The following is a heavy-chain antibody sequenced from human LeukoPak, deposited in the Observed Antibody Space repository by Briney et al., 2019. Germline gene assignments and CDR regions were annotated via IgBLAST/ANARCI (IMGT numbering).Heavy chain of an antibody. CDR2: IIPIFGTA. CDR3: ARETPDYSNSHYYYGMDV. V-gene: IGHV1-69*13. CDR1: GGTFSSYA. Sequence: PEASVKVSCKASGGTFSSYAISWVRQAPGQGLEWMGGIIPIFGTANYAQKFQGRVTITADESTSTAYMELSSLRSEDTAVYYCARETPDYSNSHYYYGMDVWGQGTTVTVSS. J-gene: IGHJ6*02. D-gene: IGHD4-11*01.